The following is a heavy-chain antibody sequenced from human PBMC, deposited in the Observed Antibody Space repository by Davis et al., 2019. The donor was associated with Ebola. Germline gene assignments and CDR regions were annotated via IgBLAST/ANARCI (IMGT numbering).Heavy chain of an antibody. CDR2: IYYSGST. D-gene: IGHD3-10*01. Sequence: SETLSLTCTVSGGSISSSSYYWGWIRQPPGKGLEWIGSIYYSGSTYYNPSLKSRVTISVDTSKNQFSLKLTSVTAADTAVYYCARRGGSGRSFDYWGPGTLVTVSS. V-gene: IGHV4-39*01. CDR1: GGSISSSSYY. CDR3: ARRGGSGRSFDY. J-gene: IGHJ4*02.